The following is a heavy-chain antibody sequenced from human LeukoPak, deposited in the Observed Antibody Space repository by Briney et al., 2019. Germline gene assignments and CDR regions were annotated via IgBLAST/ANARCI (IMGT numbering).Heavy chain of an antibody. V-gene: IGHV3-11*01. Sequence: PGGSLRLSCAASGFTFSDYYMTWIRQAPGKGLEWVSYISTSGSIIYYADSVKGRFTISRDNAKNSLNLQMNSLRAEDAAVYFCAKAPVTSCRGAYCYPFDSWGQGTLVTVSS. CDR1: GFTFSDYY. J-gene: IGHJ4*02. CDR3: AKAPVTSCRGAYCYPFDS. CDR2: ISTSGSII. D-gene: IGHD2-21*01.